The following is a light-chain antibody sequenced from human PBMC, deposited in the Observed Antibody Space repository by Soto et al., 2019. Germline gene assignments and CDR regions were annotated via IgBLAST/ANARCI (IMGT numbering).Light chain of an antibody. J-gene: IGLJ1*01. V-gene: IGLV1-40*01. CDR1: SSTTGAGYD. CDR3: QSYHTSLTGV. Sequence: QSVLTQPPSVSGTPGKPAPFPCPGSSSTTGAGYDAHWYQQFPGTAPKPLVFANNNRPAGVPDRFSGSKSGTSASLAITGLQAEDEATYYCQSYHTSLTGVFGTGTKLTVL. CDR2: ANN.